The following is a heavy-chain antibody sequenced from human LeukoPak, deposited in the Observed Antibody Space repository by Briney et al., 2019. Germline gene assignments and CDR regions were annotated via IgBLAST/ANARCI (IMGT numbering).Heavy chain of an antibody. CDR3: ARGCSSTSCPPDY. D-gene: IGHD2-2*01. V-gene: IGHV3-64*01. J-gene: IGHJ4*02. Sequence: GGSLRLSCAASGFTFSSYAMHWVRQAPGKGLEYVSAISSNGGSKYYANSVKGRFTISRDNSKNTLYLQMGSLRAEDMAVYYCARGCSSTSCPPDYWDQGTLVTASS. CDR2: ISSNGGSK. CDR1: GFTFSSYA.